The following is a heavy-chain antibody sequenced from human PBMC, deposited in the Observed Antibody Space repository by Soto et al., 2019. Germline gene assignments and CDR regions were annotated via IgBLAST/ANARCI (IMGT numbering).Heavy chain of an antibody. CDR1: GFTFSSYA. Sequence: GGSLRLSCAASGFTFSSYAMSWVRQAPGKGLEWVSAISGSGGSTYYADSVKGRFTISRDNSKNTLYLQMNSLRAEDTAVYYCAKEYCSGGSCYSPVGGMDVWGQGTTVTVSS. CDR3: AKEYCSGGSCYSPVGGMDV. CDR2: ISGSGGST. D-gene: IGHD2-15*01. J-gene: IGHJ6*02. V-gene: IGHV3-23*01.